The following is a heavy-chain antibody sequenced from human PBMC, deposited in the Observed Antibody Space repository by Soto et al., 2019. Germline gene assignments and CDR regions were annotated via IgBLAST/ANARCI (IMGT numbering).Heavy chain of an antibody. CDR3: GRGRSGQIVVFY. Sequence: QVQLVQSGAEVKKPGASVKVSCRTSGYTFTGHYIHWVRQAPEQGPEWMGEIGPASGATRYAQKVQGRVTMTRDMSITTVYMELNNLSPVDTAVYYCGRGRSGQIVVFYWGQGTPVTVSS. CDR2: IGPASGAT. D-gene: IGHD1-26*01. J-gene: IGHJ4*02. CDR1: GYTFTGHY. V-gene: IGHV1-2*02.